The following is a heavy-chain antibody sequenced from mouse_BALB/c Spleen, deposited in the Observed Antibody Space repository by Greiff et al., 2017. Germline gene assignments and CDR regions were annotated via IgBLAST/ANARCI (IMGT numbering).Heavy chain of an antibody. CDR3: ARGYGSSFYFDY. D-gene: IGHD1-1*01. V-gene: IGHV5-12-1*01. J-gene: IGHJ2*01. CDR2: ISSGGGST. Sequence: EVQLVESGGGLVKPGGSLKLSCAASGFAFSSYDMSWVRQTPEKRLEWVAYISSGGGSTYYPDTVKGRFTISRDNAKNTLYLQMSSLKSEDTAMYYCARGYGSSFYFDYWGQGTTLTVSS. CDR1: GFAFSSYD.